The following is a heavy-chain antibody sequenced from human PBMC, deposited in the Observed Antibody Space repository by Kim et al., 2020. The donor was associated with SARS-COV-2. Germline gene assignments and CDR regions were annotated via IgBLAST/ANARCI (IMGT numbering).Heavy chain of an antibody. CDR1: GFTFGDYS. V-gene: IGHV3-9*01. CDR3: AKPNRSALVPDYYRDL. Sequence: GGSLRLSCAASGFTFGDYSMHWVRQAPGKGLEWVSDIRWDSGDKDYGDSVKGRFTISRDNAKNSLYLQMNSLRAEDTALYYCAKPNRSALVPDYYRDLWGKGTALRVSS. J-gene: IGHJ6*03. D-gene: IGHD6-25*01. CDR2: IRWDSGDK.